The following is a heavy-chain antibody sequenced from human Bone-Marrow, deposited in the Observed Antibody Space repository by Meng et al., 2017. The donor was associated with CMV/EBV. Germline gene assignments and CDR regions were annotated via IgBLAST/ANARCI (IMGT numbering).Heavy chain of an antibody. CDR3: ATQRGGVIISFDY. Sequence: GGSLRLSCAASGFTFSSYSMNWVRQAPGKGLEWVSSISSSSSYIYYADSVKGRFTISRDNAKNSLYLQMNSLRAEDTAVYYCATQRGGVIISFDYWGQGKLVNVAS. CDR2: ISSSSSYI. D-gene: IGHD3-3*01. V-gene: IGHV3-21*01. CDR1: GFTFSSYS. J-gene: IGHJ4*02.